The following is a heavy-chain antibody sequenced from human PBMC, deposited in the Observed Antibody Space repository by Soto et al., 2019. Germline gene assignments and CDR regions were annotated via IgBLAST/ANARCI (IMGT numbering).Heavy chain of an antibody. D-gene: IGHD6-13*01. CDR1: GGSISSGDYY. V-gene: IGHV4-30-4*01. CDR3: ARFSSWALEEGFDP. CDR2: IYYSGST. J-gene: IGHJ5*02. Sequence: TLSLTCTVSGGSISSGDYYWSWIRQPPGKGLEWIGYIYYSGSTYYNPSLKSRVTISVDTSKNQFSLKLSSVTAADTAVYYCARFSSWALEEGFDPWGQGTLVTVSS.